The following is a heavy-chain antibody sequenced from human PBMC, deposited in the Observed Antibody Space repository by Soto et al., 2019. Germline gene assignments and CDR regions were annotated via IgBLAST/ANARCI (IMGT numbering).Heavy chain of an antibody. D-gene: IGHD2-2*01. CDR2: INAGNGNT. CDR3: ARGSLVPATKYYYYMDV. J-gene: IGHJ6*03. Sequence: ASVKVSCKASGYTFTSYAMHWARQAPGQRLEWMGWINAGNGNTKYSQKFQGRVTITRDTSASTAYMELSSLRSEDTAVYYCARGSLVPATKYYYYMDVWGKGTTVTVSS. V-gene: IGHV1-3*01. CDR1: GYTFTSYA.